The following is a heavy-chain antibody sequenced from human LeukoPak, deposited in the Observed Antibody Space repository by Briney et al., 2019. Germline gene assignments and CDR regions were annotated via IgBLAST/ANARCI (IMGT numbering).Heavy chain of an antibody. D-gene: IGHD4-17*01. CDR1: GFTFSSYS. J-gene: IGHJ4*02. CDR2: ISSSSYI. Sequence: GGSLRLSCAASGFTFSSYSMNWVRQAPGKGLEWVSSISSSSYIYYADSVKGRFTISRDNAKNSLYLQMNSLRAEDTAVYYCARARYGDSSALDYWGQGTLVTVSS. V-gene: IGHV3-21*01. CDR3: ARARYGDSSALDY.